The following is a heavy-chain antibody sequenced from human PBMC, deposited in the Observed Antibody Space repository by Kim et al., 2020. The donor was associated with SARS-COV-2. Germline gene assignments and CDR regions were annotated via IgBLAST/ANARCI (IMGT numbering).Heavy chain of an antibody. J-gene: IGHJ6*02. D-gene: IGHD4-4*01. CDR3: ARILPLYSGMDV. V-gene: IGHV5-10-1*01. Sequence: YSPSFQGHVTISADKSISTAYLQWSSLKASDTAMYYCARILPLYSGMDVWGQGTTVTVSS.